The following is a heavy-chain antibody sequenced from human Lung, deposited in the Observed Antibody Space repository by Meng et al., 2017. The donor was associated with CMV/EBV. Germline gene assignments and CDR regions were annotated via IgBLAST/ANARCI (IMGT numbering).Heavy chain of an antibody. CDR3: AKDLLWFGELTFDP. CDR1: GFTFSSYA. D-gene: IGHD3-10*01. CDR2: ISGSGGST. V-gene: IGHV3-23*01. J-gene: IGHJ5*02. Sequence: EVQLXXXXXGLVXAXXXLRLXXXASGFTFSSYAMSWVRQAPGKGLEWVSAISGSGGSTYYADSVKGRFTISRDNSKNTLYLQMNSLRAEDTAVYYCAKDLLWFGELTFDPWGQGTLVTVSS.